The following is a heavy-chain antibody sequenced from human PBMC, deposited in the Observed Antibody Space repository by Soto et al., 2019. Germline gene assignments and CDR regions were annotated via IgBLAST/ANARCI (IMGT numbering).Heavy chain of an antibody. CDR3: ARRITGTTDY. D-gene: IGHD1-20*01. CDR2: IDWDDDK. V-gene: IGHV2-70*04. Sequence: SGPTLVNPTQTLTLTCTFSGFSPSTSGMRVSWIRQPPGKALEWLARIDWDDDKFYSTSLKTRLTISKDTSKDQVVLTMTNMDPVDTATYYCARRITGTTDYGGQGTRVTVSS. J-gene: IGHJ4*02. CDR1: GFSPSTSGMR.